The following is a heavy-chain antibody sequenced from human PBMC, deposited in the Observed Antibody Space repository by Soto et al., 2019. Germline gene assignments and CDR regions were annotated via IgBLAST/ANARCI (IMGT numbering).Heavy chain of an antibody. CDR1: GFSVRTNY. D-gene: IGHD3-3*02. V-gene: IGHV3-53*01. Sequence: GGSLRLSCAASGFSVRTNYMSWVRQAPGKGLDWVSVFESGGSIYYADSVKGRSIISRDYAKNTVDLQMNSLRVEDTAVYYCARAGVTPHFFDYWGQGTLVTVSS. CDR3: ARAGVTPHFFDY. CDR2: FESGGSI. J-gene: IGHJ4*02.